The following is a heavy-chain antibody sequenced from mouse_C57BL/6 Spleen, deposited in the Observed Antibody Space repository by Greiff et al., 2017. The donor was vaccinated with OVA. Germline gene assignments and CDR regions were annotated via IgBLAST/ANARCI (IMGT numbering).Heavy chain of an antibody. Sequence: EVMLVESGGGLVKPGGSLKLSCAASGFTFSSYTMSWVRQTPEKRLEWVATISGGGGNTYYPDSVKGRFTISRDNAKNTLYLQMSSLRSEDTAVYYCARGDYYGSSWFAYWGQGTLVTVSA. CDR2: ISGGGGNT. J-gene: IGHJ3*01. D-gene: IGHD1-1*01. CDR1: GFTFSSYT. V-gene: IGHV5-9*01. CDR3: ARGDYYGSSWFAY.